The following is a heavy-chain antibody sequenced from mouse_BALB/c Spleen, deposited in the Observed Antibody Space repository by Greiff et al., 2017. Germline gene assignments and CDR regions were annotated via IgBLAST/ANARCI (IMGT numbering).Heavy chain of an antibody. CDR3: ARESGHYYGPHWYFDV. CDR1: GFSLTSYG. J-gene: IGHJ1*01. V-gene: IGHV2-9*02. CDR2: IWAGGST. D-gene: IGHD1-2*01. Sequence: VQLVESGPGLVAPSQSLSITCTVSGFSLTSYGVHWVRQPPGKGLEWLGVIWAGGSTNYNSALMSRLSISKDNSKGQVFLKMNSLQTDDPARYYCARESGHYYGPHWYFDVWGEGTTVTVSS.